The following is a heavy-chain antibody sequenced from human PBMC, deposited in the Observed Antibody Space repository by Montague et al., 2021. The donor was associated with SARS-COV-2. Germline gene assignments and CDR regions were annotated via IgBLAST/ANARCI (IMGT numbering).Heavy chain of an antibody. J-gene: IGHJ4*02. D-gene: IGHD1-14*01. CDR1: GDSVSRHSAA. CDR2: IYYRSKWYN. Sequence: CAISGDSVSRHSAAWNWLRQSPSRGLEWLGRIYYRSKWYNDYAVSVRSRITISPDTSKNQFSLQLNSVTPEDTAVYYCTQERGPGRTTGHHCDYWGQGTLVTVSS. CDR3: TQERGPGRTTGHHCDY. V-gene: IGHV6-1*01.